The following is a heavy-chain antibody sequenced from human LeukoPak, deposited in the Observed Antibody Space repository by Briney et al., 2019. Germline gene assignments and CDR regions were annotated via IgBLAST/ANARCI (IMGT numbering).Heavy chain of an antibody. D-gene: IGHD2-15*01. CDR2: ISYDGSNK. CDR1: GFTFSDYG. V-gene: IGHV3-30*18. J-gene: IGHJ4*02. CDR3: AKDEGHCTGGSCYRQDY. Sequence: PGRSLRLSCAASGFTFSDYGMHWVRQAPGKGLEWVAVISYDGSNKYYADSVKGRFTISRDNSKNTLYLQMNSLRAEDTAVYYCAKDEGHCTGGSCYRQDYWGQGTLVTVSS.